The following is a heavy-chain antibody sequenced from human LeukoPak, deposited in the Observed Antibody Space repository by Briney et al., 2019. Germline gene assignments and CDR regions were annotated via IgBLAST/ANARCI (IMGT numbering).Heavy chain of an antibody. V-gene: IGHV4-59*01. D-gene: IGHD5-18*01. J-gene: IGHJ5*02. CDR3: ARHPDYTAPYNWFDP. CDR2: MYNSGST. CDR1: GGSISHYY. Sequence: SETLSPTCTVSGGSISHYYWSWIRQPPGKGLEWIGYMYNSGSTNYNPSLKSRVTISVDTSQNQFSLILSSVTPADTALYYCARHPDYTAPYNWFDPWGQGTLVTVSS.